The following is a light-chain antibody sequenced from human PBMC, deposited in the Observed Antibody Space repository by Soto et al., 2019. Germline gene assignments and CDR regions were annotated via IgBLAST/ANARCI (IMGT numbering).Light chain of an antibody. CDR3: SSYTSSSTPRV. V-gene: IGLV2-14*01. J-gene: IGLJ2*01. CDR2: DVS. Sequence: QSALTQPASVSGSPGQSITISCTGTSSDVGGYNYVSWYQQHPGKAPKLMIYDVSNRPSGVSNRFSGSKSGNTASLTISRLQAEDEADYYCSSYTSSSTPRVFGGGTKLTVL. CDR1: SSDVGGYNY.